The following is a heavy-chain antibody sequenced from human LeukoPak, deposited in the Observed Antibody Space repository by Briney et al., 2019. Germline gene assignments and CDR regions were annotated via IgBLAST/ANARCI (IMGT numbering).Heavy chain of an antibody. V-gene: IGHV4-34*01. CDR3: ARGRYSYGFRCFDY. D-gene: IGHD5-18*01. CDR1: GGSFSGYY. J-gene: IGHJ4*02. CDR2: INHSGST. Sequence: SETLSLTCAVYGGSFSGYYWSWIRQPPGKGLEWIGEINHSGSTNYNPSLKSRVTISVDTSKNQFSLKLSSVTAADTAVYYCARGRYSYGFRCFDYWGQGTLVTVSS.